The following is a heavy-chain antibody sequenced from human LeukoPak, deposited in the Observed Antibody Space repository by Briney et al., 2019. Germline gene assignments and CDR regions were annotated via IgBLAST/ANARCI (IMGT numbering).Heavy chain of an antibody. V-gene: IGHV3-23*01. CDR1: GFTFSSYA. J-gene: IGHJ5*02. CDR3: AKARGPLIGVNWFDP. Sequence: PGGSLRLPCAASGFTFSSYAMSWVRQAPGKGLECVSAISGSGGSTYYADSVKGRFTISRDNSKNTLYLQMNGLRAEDTAVYYCAKARGPLIGVNWFDPWGQGTLVTVSS. D-gene: IGHD3-10*01. CDR2: ISGSGGST.